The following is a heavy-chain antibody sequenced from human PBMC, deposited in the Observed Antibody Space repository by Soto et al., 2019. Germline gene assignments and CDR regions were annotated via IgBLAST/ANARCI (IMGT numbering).Heavy chain of an antibody. Sequence: SGPTLVNPTQTLTLTCTFSGFSLSTSGMCVSWIRQPPGKALEWLARIDWDDDRYYSTSLKTRLTISKDTSKNQVVLTMTNMDPVDTATYYFARIPQLELDASDIWGQGAMVTGSS. CDR2: IDWDDDR. D-gene: IGHD1-7*01. CDR1: GFSLSTSGMC. V-gene: IGHV2-70*11. J-gene: IGHJ3*02. CDR3: ARIPQLELDASDI.